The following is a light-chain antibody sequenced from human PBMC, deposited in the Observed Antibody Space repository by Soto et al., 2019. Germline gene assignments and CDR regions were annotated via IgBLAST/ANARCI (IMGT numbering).Light chain of an antibody. CDR3: QQSSSTLGT. V-gene: IGKV1-39*01. CDR1: QRISTY. Sequence: DIQMTQSPSSLSASVGDTVTITCRASQRISTYLNWYQQKPVRAPKLVISAASSLQIGVPTRFSGDGSGTDFTLTISSLQPEDVATYFCQQSSSTLGTFGQGTRV. J-gene: IGKJ1*01. CDR2: AAS.